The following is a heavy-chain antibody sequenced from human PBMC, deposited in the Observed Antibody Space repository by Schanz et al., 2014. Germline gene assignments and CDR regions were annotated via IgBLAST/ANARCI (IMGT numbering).Heavy chain of an antibody. V-gene: IGHV3-23*01. D-gene: IGHD5-12*01. CDR3: ARKVVATIGGYYDN. CDR2: ISGSGAST. Sequence: EVQLLESGGGLVQPGGSLRLSCATSGFSFSSYAINWVRQAPGQGLEWVSRISGSGASTYYADSVKGRFTISRDNSNKTVDLQMNILRAEDTALYDCARKVVATIGGYYDNWGQGTLVIVSS. CDR1: GFSFSSYA. J-gene: IGHJ4*02.